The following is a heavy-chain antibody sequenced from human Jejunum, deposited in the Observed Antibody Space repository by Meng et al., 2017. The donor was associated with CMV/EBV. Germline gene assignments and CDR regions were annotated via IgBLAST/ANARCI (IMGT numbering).Heavy chain of an antibody. CDR3: ARARGYTTSGSFDC. Sequence: EVQFVEAGGDLIQPWVSLRLSWAASGFTVNSYYMSWVRQAPGKGLEWVSIIYSGGTTYYADSVEGRFTISRDISKNTLYLQMTSLRADDTAVYYCARARGYTTSGSFDCWGQGTLVTVSS. CDR2: IYSGGTT. J-gene: IGHJ4*02. V-gene: IGHV3-53*01. CDR1: GFTVNSYY. D-gene: IGHD5-12*01.